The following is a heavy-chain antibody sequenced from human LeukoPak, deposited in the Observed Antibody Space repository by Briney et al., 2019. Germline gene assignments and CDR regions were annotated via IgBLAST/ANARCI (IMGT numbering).Heavy chain of an antibody. CDR2: IYSGGST. CDR1: GFTLSGFW. D-gene: IGHD6-13*01. V-gene: IGHV3-53*01. CDR3: AREGRIAAAGTNIDY. Sequence: PSGGSLRLSCAASGFTLSGFWMSWVRQAPGKGLEWVSVIYSGGSTYYADSVKGRFTISRDNSKNTLYLQMNSLRAEDTAVYYCAREGRIAAAGTNIDYWGQGTLVTVSS. J-gene: IGHJ4*02.